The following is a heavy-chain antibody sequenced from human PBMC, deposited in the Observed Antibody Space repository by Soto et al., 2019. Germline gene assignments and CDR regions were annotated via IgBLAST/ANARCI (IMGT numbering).Heavy chain of an antibody. CDR2: IIPIFGTA. D-gene: IGHD4-17*01. V-gene: IGHV1-69*13. CDR3: AREGLVLVQTTVNSDYYYYAMDV. J-gene: IGHJ6*02. CDR1: GGTFSSYA. Sequence: SVKVSCNASGGTFSSYAIIWVRQAPGQGLEWMGGIIPIFGTANYAQKFQGRVTITADESTSTGYMELRTLRPEDTAVYYCAREGLVLVQTTVNSDYYYYAMDVWGQGTTVTVSS.